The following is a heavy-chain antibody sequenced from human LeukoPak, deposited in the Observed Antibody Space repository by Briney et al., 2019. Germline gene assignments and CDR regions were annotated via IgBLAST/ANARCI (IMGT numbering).Heavy chain of an antibody. V-gene: IGHV3-66*01. CDR1: GFTVSSNY. J-gene: IGHJ3*02. D-gene: IGHD2-2*01. CDR2: IYSGGET. Sequence: PGGSLRLSCAASGFTVSSNYMTWVRQSPGKGLEWVSVIYSGGETYYADSVKGRFTISRDNSRNTLFLQMISLRADDTAVYYCARGRRSGTSSFAFDIWGHGTMVTVSS. CDR3: ARGRRSGTSSFAFDI.